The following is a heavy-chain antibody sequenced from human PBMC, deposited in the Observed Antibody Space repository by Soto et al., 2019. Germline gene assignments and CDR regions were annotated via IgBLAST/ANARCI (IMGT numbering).Heavy chain of an antibody. V-gene: IGHV1-3*01. J-gene: IGHJ6*02. CDR1: GSTFTSYA. D-gene: IGHD1-26*01. Sequence: ASVKVSRKASGSTFTSYAIHCVPQAPAQRLEWMGWINAGNGNTKYSQKFQGRVTITRDTSASTAYMELSSLRSEDTAVYYCATNLRTRGGAYYYYGMDVWGQGTTVTVSS. CDR2: INAGNGNT. CDR3: ATNLRTRGGAYYYYGMDV.